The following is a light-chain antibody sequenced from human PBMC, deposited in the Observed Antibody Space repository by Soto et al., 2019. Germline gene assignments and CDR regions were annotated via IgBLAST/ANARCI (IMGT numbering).Light chain of an antibody. Sequence: EIQMTQTPSALSVSVGGRGTITFLASQTISSWLAWYQQKPGKAPKLLIYKASTLKSGVPSRFSGSGSGTEFTLTISSLQPDDFATYYCQHYNSYSEAFGQGTKVDIK. CDR2: KAS. J-gene: IGKJ1*01. CDR3: QHYNSYSEA. CDR1: QTISSW. V-gene: IGKV1-5*03.